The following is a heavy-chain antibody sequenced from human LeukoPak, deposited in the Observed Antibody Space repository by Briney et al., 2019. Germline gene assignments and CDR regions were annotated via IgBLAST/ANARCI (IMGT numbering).Heavy chain of an antibody. CDR3: ARDRGYDILTGYPGGWFDP. Sequence: PSETLSLTCTVSGGSISSYYWSWIRQPPGKGLEWIGYIYYSGSTNYNPSLKSRVTISVDTSKNQFSLKLSSVTAADTAVYYCARDRGYDILTGYPGGWFDPWGQGTLVTVSS. CDR2: IYYSGST. D-gene: IGHD3-9*01. CDR1: GGSISSYY. V-gene: IGHV4-59*01. J-gene: IGHJ5*02.